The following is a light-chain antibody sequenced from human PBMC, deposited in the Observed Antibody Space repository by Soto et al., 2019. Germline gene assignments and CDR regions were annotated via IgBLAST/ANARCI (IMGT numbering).Light chain of an antibody. CDR2: DVS. V-gene: IGLV2-14*01. Sequence: QSALTQPASGSGSPGQSITISCTGTSSDVGGYNYVSWYQQHPGKAPKLMIYDVSNRPSGVSNRFSGSKSGNTASLTISGLQAVDEADYYCSSYTSSSTRVFGTGTKVTVL. CDR1: SSDVGGYNY. CDR3: SSYTSSSTRV. J-gene: IGLJ1*01.